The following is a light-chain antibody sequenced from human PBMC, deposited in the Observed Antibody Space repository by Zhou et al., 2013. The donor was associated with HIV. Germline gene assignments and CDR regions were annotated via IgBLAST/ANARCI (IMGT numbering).Light chain of an antibody. Sequence: DIQMTQSPSSLSASVGDRVTITCQASQDISNYLNWYQQKPGKAPKLLMYDASNLETGVPSRFSGSGSGTDFTFTISSLQPEDIATYYCQQYDNLPLTFGGGTEGGGSN. CDR3: QQYDNLPLT. CDR2: DAS. CDR1: QDISNY. J-gene: IGKJ4*01. V-gene: IGKV1-33*01.